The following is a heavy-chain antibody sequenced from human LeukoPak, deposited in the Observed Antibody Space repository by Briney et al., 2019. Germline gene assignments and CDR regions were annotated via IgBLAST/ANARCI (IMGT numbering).Heavy chain of an antibody. Sequence: RASVKVSCKASGGTFSSYAISWVRQAPGQGLEWMGGIIPIFGTANYAQKFQGRVTITADKSTSTAYMELSSLRSEDTAVYYCARGYCSGGSCYCFDYWGQGTLVTVP. D-gene: IGHD2-15*01. V-gene: IGHV1-69*06. CDR2: IIPIFGTA. CDR1: GGTFSSYA. J-gene: IGHJ4*02. CDR3: ARGYCSGGSCYCFDY.